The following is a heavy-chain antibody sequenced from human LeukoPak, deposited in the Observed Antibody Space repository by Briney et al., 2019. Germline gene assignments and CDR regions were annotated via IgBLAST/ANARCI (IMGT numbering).Heavy chain of an antibody. V-gene: IGHV3-7*01. J-gene: IGHJ4*02. D-gene: IGHD3-16*02. CDR3: ARVGGRYSPLGY. CDR1: GFTFSSYE. CDR2: IKQDGSEK. Sequence: GGSLRLSCAASGFTFSSYEMNWVRQAPGKGLEWVANIKQDGSEKYYVDSVKGRFTISRDNAKNSLYLQMISLRAEDTAVYYCARVGGRYSPLGYWGQGTLVTVSS.